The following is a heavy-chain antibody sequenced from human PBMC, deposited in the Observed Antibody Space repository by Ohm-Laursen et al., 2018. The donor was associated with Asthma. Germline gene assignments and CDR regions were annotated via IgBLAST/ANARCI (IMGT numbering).Heavy chain of an antibody. CDR2: IYSGGTT. CDR3: AKNADTAIGLDYFDY. D-gene: IGHD5-18*01. J-gene: IGHJ4*02. V-gene: IGHV3-53*01. CDR1: GFTVGSDY. Sequence: SLRLSCSASGFTVGSDYMTWVRQAPGKGLEWVSAIYSGGTTYYADSVRGRFTISRDNSKNTLYLQMNSLRAEDTAVYYCAKNADTAIGLDYFDYWGQGTLVTVSS.